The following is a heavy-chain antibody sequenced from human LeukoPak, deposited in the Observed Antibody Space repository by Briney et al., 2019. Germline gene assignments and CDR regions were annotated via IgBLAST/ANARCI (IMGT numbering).Heavy chain of an antibody. CDR3: AKSRGESRGASNY. CDR1: GFTFSSYA. Sequence: PVGSLRLSCAASGFTFSSYAMNWARQAPGKGLEWVSFISGSGDTTYYADSVKGRFTISRDSSKNTLYLQMNSPRAEDTAVYYCAKSRGESRGASNYWGQGTLVTVSS. D-gene: IGHD1-26*01. V-gene: IGHV3-23*01. J-gene: IGHJ4*02. CDR2: ISGSGDTT.